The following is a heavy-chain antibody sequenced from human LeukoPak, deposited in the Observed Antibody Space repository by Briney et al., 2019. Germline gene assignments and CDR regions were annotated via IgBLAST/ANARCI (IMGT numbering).Heavy chain of an antibody. D-gene: IGHD4-11*01. CDR1: GGSISSSSYY. J-gene: IGHJ4*02. CDR3: ASYDSNYPEYDY. V-gene: IGHV4-39*07. CDR2: IYYSGST. Sequence: SETLSLTCTVSGGSISSSSYYWGWIRQPPGKGLEWIGSIYYSGSTYYNPSLKSRVTISVDTSKNQFSLKLSSVTAADTAVYYCASYDSNYPEYDYWGQGTLVTVSS.